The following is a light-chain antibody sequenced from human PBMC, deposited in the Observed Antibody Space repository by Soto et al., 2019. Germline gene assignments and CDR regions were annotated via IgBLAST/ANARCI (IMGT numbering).Light chain of an antibody. CDR1: QSVAANY. V-gene: IGKV3-20*01. CDR3: HQYGTAPLT. CDR2: GAS. Sequence: EVVLTQSPGTLSLSPGEMATLSCRSRQSVAANYLAWYQQKRGQAPRLLIYGASSRATGIPDRFSGSGSGTDFTLTISRLEPEDFSVYYCHQYGTAPLTFGPGTKVDIK. J-gene: IGKJ3*01.